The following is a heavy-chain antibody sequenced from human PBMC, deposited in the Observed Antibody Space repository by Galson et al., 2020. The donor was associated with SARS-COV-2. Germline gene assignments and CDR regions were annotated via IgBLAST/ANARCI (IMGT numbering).Heavy chain of an antibody. J-gene: IGHJ4*02. V-gene: IGHV1-18*01. Sequence: ASVNVSCKASGYTFIRYGISWVRPAPGQGLEWMGWISTYNGNTNYAQILQGRVTMPTDSSTSTAYMELRSLRSDDTAVYYCARGGGLTNPFFDYGGQGTLVTVSS. D-gene: IGHD3-16*01. CDR2: ISTYNGNT. CDR1: GYTFIRYG. CDR3: ARGGGLTNPFFDY.